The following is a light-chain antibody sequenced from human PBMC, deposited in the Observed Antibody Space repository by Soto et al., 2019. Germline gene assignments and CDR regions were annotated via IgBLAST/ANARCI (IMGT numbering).Light chain of an antibody. Sequence: DIQMPHSPSTLSASVGDRFTIPCRESQGISRYLNWYQHKPGKAPKLLINAASSLERGVPSRFSGGGSGTDFTLNISSLQPDDVATYYCQQNYRATPWTIGQGTKVDIK. CDR3: QQNYRATPWT. J-gene: IGKJ1*01. CDR2: AAS. V-gene: IGKV1-39*01. CDR1: QGISRY.